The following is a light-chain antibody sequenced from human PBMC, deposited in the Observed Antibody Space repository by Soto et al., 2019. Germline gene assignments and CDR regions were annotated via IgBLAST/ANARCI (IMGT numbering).Light chain of an antibody. V-gene: IGKV1-5*01. CDR1: QTVERW. Sequence: DIQMTQSPTTLSASVGDRVTITCRASQTVERWLAWYQQKPGKAPNLLISDVSTLERGVPSRFTGSGSGTEFTLTINSLQPDDVATNYCQRYSVYWTFGQGTKEEIK. CDR2: DVS. CDR3: QRYSVYWT. J-gene: IGKJ1*01.